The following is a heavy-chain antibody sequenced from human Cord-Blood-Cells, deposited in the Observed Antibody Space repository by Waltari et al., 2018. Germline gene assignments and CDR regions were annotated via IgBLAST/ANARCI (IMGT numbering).Heavy chain of an antibody. J-gene: IGHJ4*02. D-gene: IGHD6-13*01. V-gene: IGHV1-8*01. CDR3: ARGDPYSSSWFPIDY. Sequence: QVQLVQSGAEVKKPGASVKVSCKASGYTFTSYDINWGRQATGKGLKWMGWMNPNSGKTGYAQKFQGRVTMTRNTSISTAYMELSSLRSEDTAVYYCARGDPYSSSWFPIDYWGQGTLVTVSS. CDR1: GYTFTSYD. CDR2: MNPNSGKT.